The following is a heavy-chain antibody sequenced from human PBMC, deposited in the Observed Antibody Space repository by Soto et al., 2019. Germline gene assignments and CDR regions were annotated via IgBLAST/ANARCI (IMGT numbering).Heavy chain of an antibody. CDR3: AIYVGLDSDDFFDY. D-gene: IGHD3-9*01. Sequence: GGSLRLSCTASGFTFTSYGMGWVRQAPGKGLQWVSTIRGDGGQTHYTDSVKGRFSISRDNSKNTVYLQMDSLRAEDTAMYFWAIYVGLDSDDFFDYWGQGTQVTVSS. J-gene: IGHJ4*02. V-gene: IGHV3-23*01. CDR2: IRGDGGQT. CDR1: GFTFTSYG.